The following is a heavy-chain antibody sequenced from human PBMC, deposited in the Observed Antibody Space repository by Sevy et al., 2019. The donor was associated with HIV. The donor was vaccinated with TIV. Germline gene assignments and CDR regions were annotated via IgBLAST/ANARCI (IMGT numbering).Heavy chain of an antibody. CDR3: AGEGKEGAASDDAFDI. J-gene: IGHJ3*02. CDR2: ISSSSSTI. Sequence: GGSLRLSCAASGFTFSSYSMNWVRQAPGKGLEWVSYISSSSSTIYYADSVKGRFTISRDNAKNSLYLQMNSLRDEDTAVYYCAGEGKEGAASDDAFDIWGQGTMVTVSS. D-gene: IGHD6-13*01. V-gene: IGHV3-48*02. CDR1: GFTFSSYS.